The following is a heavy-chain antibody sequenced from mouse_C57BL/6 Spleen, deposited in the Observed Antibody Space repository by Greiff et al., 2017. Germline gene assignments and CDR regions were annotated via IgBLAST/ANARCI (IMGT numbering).Heavy chain of an antibody. J-gene: IGHJ2*01. CDR2: ISDGGSYT. Sequence: EVNVVESGGGLVKPGGSLKLSCAASGFTFSSYAMSWVRQTPEKRLEWVATISDGGSYTYYPDNVKGRFTISRDNAKNNLYLQMSHLKSEDTAMYYCARGGTGTTFDYWGQGTTLTVSS. CDR1: GFTFSSYA. CDR3: ARGGTGTTFDY. V-gene: IGHV5-4*03. D-gene: IGHD4-1*01.